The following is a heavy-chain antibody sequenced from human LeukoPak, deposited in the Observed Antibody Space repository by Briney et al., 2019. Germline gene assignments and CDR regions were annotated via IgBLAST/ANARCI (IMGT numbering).Heavy chain of an antibody. V-gene: IGHV3-21*01. D-gene: IGHD3-3*01. Sequence: GGSLRLSCAASGFTFSSYSMNWVRQALGKGLEWVSSISSSSSYIYYADSVKGRFTISRDNAKNSLYLQMNSLRAEDTAVYYCAKARHYDFWSGYYAATDYWGQGTLVTVSS. J-gene: IGHJ4*02. CDR1: GFTFSSYS. CDR3: AKARHYDFWSGYYAATDY. CDR2: ISSSSSYI.